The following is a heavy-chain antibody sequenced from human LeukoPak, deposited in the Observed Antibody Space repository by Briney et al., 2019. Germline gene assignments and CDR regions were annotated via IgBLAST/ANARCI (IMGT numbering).Heavy chain of an antibody. CDR2: INHSGST. J-gene: IGHJ4*02. D-gene: IGHD3-22*01. Sequence: SETLSLTCAVYGGSFSGYYWSWLRQPPGKGLEWVGEINHSGSTNYNPSLKSRVTISVDTSKNQFSLKLISVTAADTAVYYCARGVGSGYTDYWGQGALVTVSS. CDR3: ARGVGSGYTDY. V-gene: IGHV4-34*01. CDR1: GGSFSGYY.